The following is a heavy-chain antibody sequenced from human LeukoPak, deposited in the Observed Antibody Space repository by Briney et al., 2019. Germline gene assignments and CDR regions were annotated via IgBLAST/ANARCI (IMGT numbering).Heavy chain of an antibody. CDR2: INHSGST. CDR1: GGSFSGYY. J-gene: IGHJ4*02. CDR3: ARADYAYYFDY. D-gene: IGHD4-17*01. V-gene: IGHV4-34*01. Sequence: PSETLSLTCAVYGGSFSGYYWSWIRQPPGKGLEWIGEINHSGSTNYNPSLKSRVTISVDTSKNQFSLKLSSVTAADTAVYYCARADYAYYFDYWGQGTLVTVSS.